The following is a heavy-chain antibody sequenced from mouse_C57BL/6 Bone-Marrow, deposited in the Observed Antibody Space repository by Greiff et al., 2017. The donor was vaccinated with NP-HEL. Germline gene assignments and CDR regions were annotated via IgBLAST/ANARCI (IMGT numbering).Heavy chain of an antibody. D-gene: IGHD2-4*01. CDR1: GYTFTDYY. V-gene: IGHV1-76*01. CDR3: ARSRLRRVAWFAY. J-gene: IGHJ3*01. CDR2: IYPGSGNT. Sequence: QVHVKQSGAELVRPGASVKLSCKASGYTFTDYYINWVKQRPGQGLEWIARIYPGSGNTYYNEKFKGKATLTAEKSSSTAYMQLSSLTSEDSAVYFCARSRLRRVAWFAYWGQGTLVTVSA.